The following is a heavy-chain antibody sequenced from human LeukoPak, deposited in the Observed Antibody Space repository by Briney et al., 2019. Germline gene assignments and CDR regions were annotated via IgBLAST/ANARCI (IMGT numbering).Heavy chain of an antibody. J-gene: IGHJ4*02. CDR2: IYHSGRT. CDR3: ARDETYSDVWSGSAGGGKGNYLDY. CDR1: GYSISNGYY. D-gene: IGHD3-3*01. V-gene: IGHV4-38-2*02. Sequence: SETLSLTCTVSGYSISNGYYWGWMRQPPGKGLEWIESIYHSGRTHYNPSLKSRVIISVDTSKNYFSLKLSSVTAADTAMYYCARDETYSDVWSGSAGGGKGNYLDYWGQGILVTVSS.